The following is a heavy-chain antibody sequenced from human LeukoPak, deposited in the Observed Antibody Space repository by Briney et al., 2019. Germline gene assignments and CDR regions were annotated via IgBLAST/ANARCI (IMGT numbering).Heavy chain of an antibody. CDR2: IYHSGST. J-gene: IGHJ4*02. CDR1: GGSISSSNW. CDR3: ARAPYCSGGSCYYFDY. Sequence: SETLSLTCAVSGGSISSSNWWSWVRQPPGKGLEWIGEIYHSGSTNYSPSPKSRVTISVDKSKNQFSLKLSSVTAADTAVYYCARAPYCSGGSCYYFDYWGQGTLVTVSS. D-gene: IGHD2-15*01. V-gene: IGHV4-4*02.